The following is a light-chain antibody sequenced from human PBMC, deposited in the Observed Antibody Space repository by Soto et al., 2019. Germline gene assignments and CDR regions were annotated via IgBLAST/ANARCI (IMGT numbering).Light chain of an antibody. CDR1: QSVSSSF. V-gene: IGKV3-20*01. CDR3: KQYDSSPWT. CDR2: GAS. Sequence: EIVLTQSPGTLSLSPGERATLSCRASQSVSSSFLAWYQHKPGQAPRLLIYGASSRATGIPDRFSGSGSGTDFTLTISRLEPEDFAVYYCKQYDSSPWTFGQGTKVEIK. J-gene: IGKJ1*01.